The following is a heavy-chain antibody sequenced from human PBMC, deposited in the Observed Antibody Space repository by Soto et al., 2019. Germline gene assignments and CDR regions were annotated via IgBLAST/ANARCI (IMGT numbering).Heavy chain of an antibody. CDR3: ARDRWGWEKGGYPHSNGMIV. Sequence: EVQLVESGGGLVQPGGSLRLSCAASGFTVTSNYMTWIRQAPGGGLEWVSSIYGGGDTFYADSVKGRFTISKDSSQNTLYLQMSSLKADDSAVYYCARDRWGWEKGGYPHSNGMIVWGQGTTVTVSS. CDR2: IYGGGDT. CDR1: GFTVTSNY. D-gene: IGHD5-12*01. J-gene: IGHJ6*02. V-gene: IGHV3-53*01.